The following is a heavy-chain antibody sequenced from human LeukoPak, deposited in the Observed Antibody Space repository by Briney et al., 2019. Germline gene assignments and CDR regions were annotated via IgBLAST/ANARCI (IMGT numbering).Heavy chain of an antibody. CDR2: FDPEDGET. D-gene: IGHD5-18*01. J-gene: IGHJ4*02. V-gene: IGHV1-24*01. Sequence: EASVKVSCKVSGYTLTELSMHWVRQAPGKGLEWMGGFDPEDGETIYAQKFQGRVTMTEDTSTDTAYMELSSLRSEDTAVYYCATALLLDTAKVDFDYWGQGTLVTVSS. CDR3: ATALLLDTAKVDFDY. CDR1: GYTLTELS.